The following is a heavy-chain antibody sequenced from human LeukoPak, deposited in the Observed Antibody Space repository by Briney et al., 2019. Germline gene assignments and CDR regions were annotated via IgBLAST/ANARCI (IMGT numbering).Heavy chain of an antibody. CDR1: GGSISSGGYY. V-gene: IGHV4-31*03. CDR3: ARARLTVFGTETASDAFDI. J-gene: IGHJ3*02. CDR2: IYYSGST. D-gene: IGHD1-14*01. Sequence: SETLSLTCTVSGGSISSGGYYWSWIRQRPGKGLEWIGYIYYSGSTYYNPSLKSRVTISVDTSKNQFSLKLSSVTAADTAVYYCARARLTVFGTETASDAFDIWGQGTMVTVSS.